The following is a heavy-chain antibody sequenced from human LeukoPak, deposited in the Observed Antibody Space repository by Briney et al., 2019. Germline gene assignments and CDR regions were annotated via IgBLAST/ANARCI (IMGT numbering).Heavy chain of an antibody. J-gene: IGHJ4*02. CDR3: ARENLDYYDSSGYYY. V-gene: IGHV3-66*01. CDR2: IYSGGST. CDR1: GFTVSSNY. Sequence: GGSLRLSCAASGFTVSSNYMSWVRQAPGKGLEWVSVIYSGGSTYYADSVKGRFTISRDNSKNTLYLQMNSLRAEDTAVYYCARENLDYYDSSGYYYWGQGTLVTVFS. D-gene: IGHD3-22*01.